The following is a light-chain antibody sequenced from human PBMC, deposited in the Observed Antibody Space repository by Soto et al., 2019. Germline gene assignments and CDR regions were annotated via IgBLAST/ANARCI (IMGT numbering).Light chain of an antibody. CDR1: QDITNY. CDR3: QQFDNVPFT. V-gene: IGKV1-33*01. J-gene: IGKJ5*01. CDR2: DAS. Sequence: DIQMTHSPSSLSASVGDRVTIICQASQDITNYLNWYQQKPGKAPKLLIYDASNLETGVPSRYSGSGSGTHFSFTIRSLQPEDIATYYCQQFDNVPFTFGPGTRLE.